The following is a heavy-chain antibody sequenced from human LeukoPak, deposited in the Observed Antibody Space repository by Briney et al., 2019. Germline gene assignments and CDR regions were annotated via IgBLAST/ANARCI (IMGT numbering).Heavy chain of an antibody. CDR2: IYTGGST. D-gene: IGHD3-3*01. Sequence: SETLSLTCTVSGGSISSGSYYWSWIRQPAGKGLERIGRIYTGGSTNYNPSLKNRVTISVDTSKNQFSLKLSSVTAADTAVYYCARERDDFWSGYYPNDYWGQGTLVTVSS. V-gene: IGHV4-61*02. J-gene: IGHJ4*02. CDR3: ARERDDFWSGYYPNDY. CDR1: GGSISSGSYY.